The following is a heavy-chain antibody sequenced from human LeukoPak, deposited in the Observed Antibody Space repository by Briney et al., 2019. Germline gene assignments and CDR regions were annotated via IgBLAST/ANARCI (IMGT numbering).Heavy chain of an antibody. CDR1: GFTFTDFG. D-gene: IGHD5-18*01. CDR2: ISGYNGHT. CDR3: ARDDRGYTYGFDY. Sequence: ASVKVSCKASGFTFTDFGFNWVRQAPGQTLEWMGWISGYNGHTSYSPSFQGRLTLTTDISTSTAHMDLTGLKTDDTAVYYCARDDRGYTYGFDYWGQGTLVTVSS. V-gene: IGHV1-18*01. J-gene: IGHJ4*02.